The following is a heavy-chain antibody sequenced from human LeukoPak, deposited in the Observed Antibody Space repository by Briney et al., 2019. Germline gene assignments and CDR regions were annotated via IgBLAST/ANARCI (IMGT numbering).Heavy chain of an antibody. CDR3: ARGRITMVRGVIDYFDY. Sequence: GGSLRLSCAASGFTFSSYAMSWVRQAPGKGLEWVSAISGSGGSTYYADSVKGRFTISRDNSKNTLYLQMNSLRAEDTAVYYCARGRITMVRGVIDYFDYWGQGTLVTVSS. J-gene: IGHJ4*02. D-gene: IGHD3-10*01. CDR1: GFTFSSYA. V-gene: IGHV3-23*01. CDR2: ISGSGGST.